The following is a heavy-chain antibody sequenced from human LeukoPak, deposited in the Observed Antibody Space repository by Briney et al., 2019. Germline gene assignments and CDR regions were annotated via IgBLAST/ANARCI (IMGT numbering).Heavy chain of an antibody. D-gene: IGHD5-18*01. CDR1: GFTFSSYA. CDR3: AKPTAMAIHYFDY. J-gene: IGHJ4*02. CDR2: ISGSGGST. Sequence: PGGSLRLSCAASGFTFSSYAMSWVRQAPGKGLEWVSAISGSGGSTYYADSVKGRFTIPRDNSKNTLYLQMNSLRAEDTAVYYCAKPTAMAIHYFDYWGQGTLVTVSS. V-gene: IGHV3-23*01.